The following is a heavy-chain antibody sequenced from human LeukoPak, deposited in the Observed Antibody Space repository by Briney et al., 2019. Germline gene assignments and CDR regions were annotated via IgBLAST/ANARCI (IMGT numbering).Heavy chain of an antibody. CDR3: ARASIAAAGNPTGLDY. V-gene: IGHV3-23*01. Sequence: PGGSLRLSCAASGFTFSSYAMSWVRQAPGKGLEWVSSISGSGHSTYYADSVKGRFTISRDNSKNTLYLQMNSLRAEDTAVYYCARASIAAAGNPTGLDYWGQGTLVTVSS. CDR2: ISGSGHST. J-gene: IGHJ4*02. D-gene: IGHD6-13*01. CDR1: GFTFSSYA.